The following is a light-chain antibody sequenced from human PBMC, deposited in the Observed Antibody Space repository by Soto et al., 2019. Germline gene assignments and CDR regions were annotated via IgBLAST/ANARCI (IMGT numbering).Light chain of an antibody. CDR3: QQYGRP. CDR2: GAS. CDR1: QSVSSSY. J-gene: IGKJ1*01. V-gene: IGKV3-20*01. Sequence: GLSQSPGTVSLSPGERATLSCRASQSVSSSYLAWYQQKPGQAPRLLIYGASSRATGIPDRFSGSGSGTDFTLTISRLEPEDFAVYYCQQYGRPFGQGTKAAIK.